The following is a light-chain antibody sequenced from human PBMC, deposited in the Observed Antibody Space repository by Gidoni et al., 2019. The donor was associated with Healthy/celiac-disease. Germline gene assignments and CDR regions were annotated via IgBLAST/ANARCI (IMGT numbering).Light chain of an antibody. CDR2: GAS. V-gene: IGKV3-20*01. Sequence: EIVLTQSPGTLSLSPGERATLSCRASQSVSSSYLAWYQQKPGQAPRLLIYGASSRATGIPDRFSGGGSGTDFTLTISGLGPEDFAVYYCQQYGSSPGTFGQGTKVEIK. CDR3: QQYGSSPGT. J-gene: IGKJ1*01. CDR1: QSVSSSY.